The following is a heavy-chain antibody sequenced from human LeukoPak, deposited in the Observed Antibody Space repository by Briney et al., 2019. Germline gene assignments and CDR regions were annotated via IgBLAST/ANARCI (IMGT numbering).Heavy chain of an antibody. V-gene: IGHV3-53*01. D-gene: IGHD3-10*01. CDR1: GFTVSSNY. J-gene: IGHJ4*02. CDR3: ARDGDYYGSGQIH. CDR2: IYSGGST. Sequence: PGGSLRLSCAPSGFTVSSNYMSWVRQAPGKGLEWVSVIYSGGSTYYADSVKGRFTISRDNSKNTLYLQMNSLRAEDTAVYYCARDGDYYGSGQIHWGQGTLVTVSS.